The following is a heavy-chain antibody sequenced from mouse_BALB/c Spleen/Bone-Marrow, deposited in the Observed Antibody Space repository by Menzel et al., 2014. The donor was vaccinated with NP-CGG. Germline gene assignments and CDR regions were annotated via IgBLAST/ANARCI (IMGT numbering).Heavy chain of an antibody. CDR3: VRLNYYGNLFV. J-gene: IGHJ1*01. CDR2: INPDSSTI. D-gene: IGHD1-1*01. Sequence: EVQVVESGGGLVQPGGSLKLSCAASRFDFSRYWMSWVRQAPGKGLEWIGEINPDSSTINYTPSLKDKFIISRDNAKNTLYLQMSKVRSEDTALYYCVRLNYYGNLFVWGAGTTVTVSS. V-gene: IGHV4-1*02. CDR1: RFDFSRYW.